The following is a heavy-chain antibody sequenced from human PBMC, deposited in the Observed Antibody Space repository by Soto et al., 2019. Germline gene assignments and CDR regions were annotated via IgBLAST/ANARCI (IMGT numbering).Heavy chain of an antibody. Sequence: GGSLRLSCAASGFTFSSYWMSWVRQAPGKGLEWVANIKQDGSEKYYVDSVKGRFAISRDNAKNSLYLQMNSLRAEDTAVYYCARVLLWFGEYPNWFDPWGQGTLVTVSS. D-gene: IGHD3-10*01. CDR2: IKQDGSEK. V-gene: IGHV3-7*01. J-gene: IGHJ5*02. CDR1: GFTFSSYW. CDR3: ARVLLWFGEYPNWFDP.